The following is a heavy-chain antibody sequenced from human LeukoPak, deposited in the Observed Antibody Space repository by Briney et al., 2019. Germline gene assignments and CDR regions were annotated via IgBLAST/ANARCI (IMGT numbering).Heavy chain of an antibody. CDR2: IYSGGST. V-gene: IGHV3-53*01. CDR1: GFTVSSDY. D-gene: IGHD6-6*01. Sequence: GGSLRLSCAASGFTVSSDYMSWVRQAPGKGLEWVSVIYSGGSTYYADSVKGRFTISRDNSKNTLYLQMNSLRAEDTAVYYCATARRPPFNYWGQGTLVTVSS. J-gene: IGHJ4*02. CDR3: ATARRPPFNY.